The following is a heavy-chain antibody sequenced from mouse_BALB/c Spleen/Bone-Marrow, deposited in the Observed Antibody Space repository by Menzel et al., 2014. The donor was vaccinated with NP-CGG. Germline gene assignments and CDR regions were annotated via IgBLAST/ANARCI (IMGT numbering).Heavy chain of an antibody. CDR2: INPYNDGT. V-gene: IGHV1-14*01. CDR3: ARGGYGSWFAY. J-gene: IGHJ3*01. D-gene: IGHD2-2*01. Sequence: VQLQQSGPELVKPGASVKMSCKASGYTFTSYVMHWVKQKPGQGLEWIGYINPYNDGTKYNEKFKGKATLTSDKSSSTAYMELSSLTSGDPAVYYCARGGYGSWFAYWGQGTLVTVSA. CDR1: GYTFTSYV.